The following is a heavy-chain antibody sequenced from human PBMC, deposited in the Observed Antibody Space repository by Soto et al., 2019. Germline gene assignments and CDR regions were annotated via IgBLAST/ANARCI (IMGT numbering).Heavy chain of an antibody. V-gene: IGHV6-1*01. Sequence: QTLSLPCAISGDSVSSNSAAWNWIRQSPSRGLEWLGRTYHRSKWYNDYAVSVKSRIIISPDTSKNEFSLQLKSVTPEDTAVYCCVRLVGGTADYWGQGTLVTVS. J-gene: IGHJ4*02. CDR1: GDSVSSNSAA. CDR2: TYHRSKWYN. D-gene: IGHD1-26*01. CDR3: VRLVGGTADY.